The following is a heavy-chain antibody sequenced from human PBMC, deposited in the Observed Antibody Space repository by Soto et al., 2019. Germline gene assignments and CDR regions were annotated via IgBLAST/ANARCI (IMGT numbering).Heavy chain of an antibody. CDR2: IYYSGST. D-gene: IGHD2-15*01. CDR1: GGSISSYY. J-gene: IGHJ4*02. CDR3: ARADPDASVGY. V-gene: IGHV4-59*01. Sequence: SETLSLTCTVSGGSISSYYWSWIRQPPGKGLEWIGYIYYSGSTNYNPSLKSRVTISADTSKNQFSLRMNSMIAADTAVYYCARADPDASVGYWGQGTLVTVSS.